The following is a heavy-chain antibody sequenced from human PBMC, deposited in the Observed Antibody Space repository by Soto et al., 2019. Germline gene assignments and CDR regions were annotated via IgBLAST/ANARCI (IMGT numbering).Heavy chain of an antibody. CDR2: VNNDGSGT. CDR1: VYTFRRSW. J-gene: IGHJ6*02. CDR3: GRGGSEHAMDV. V-gene: IGHV3-74*01. Sequence: PVGSLRLSCAAYVYTFRRSWIHWVRQAPGKGLVWVSRVNNDGSGTAYADSVEGRFTISRDNAKNTVYLQLNSLRAEDTAVYYCGRGGSEHAMDVWGQGTTVTV.